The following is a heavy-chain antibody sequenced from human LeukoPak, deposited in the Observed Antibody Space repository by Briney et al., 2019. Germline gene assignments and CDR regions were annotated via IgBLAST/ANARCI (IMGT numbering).Heavy chain of an antibody. V-gene: IGHV4-34*01. CDR3: ARVPVAAAGTPPDY. CDR1: GGSFSGYY. D-gene: IGHD6-13*01. CDR2: INHSGST. J-gene: IGHJ4*02. Sequence: SETLSLTCAVYGGSFSGYYWSWIRQPPGKGLEWIGEINHSGSTNYNPSLKSRVTISVGTSKNQFSLKLSSVTAADTAVYYCARVPVAAAGTPPDYWGQGTLVTVSS.